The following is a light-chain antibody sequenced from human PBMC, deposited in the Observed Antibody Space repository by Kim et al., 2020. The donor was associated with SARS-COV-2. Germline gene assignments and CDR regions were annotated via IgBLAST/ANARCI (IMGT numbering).Light chain of an antibody. CDR2: DVS. Sequence: GQSITISCTGTDSDVGAYGFVSWYQQHPDKAPQLIIYDVSNRPSGVSNRFSGSKSGNTASLTISGLQAEDEADYYCGSYTTSTTIVFGGGTKVTVL. CDR3: GSYTTSTTIV. CDR1: DSDVGAYGF. V-gene: IGLV2-14*03. J-gene: IGLJ2*01.